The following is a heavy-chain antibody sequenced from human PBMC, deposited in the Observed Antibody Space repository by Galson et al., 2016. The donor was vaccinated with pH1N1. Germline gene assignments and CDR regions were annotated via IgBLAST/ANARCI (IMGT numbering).Heavy chain of an antibody. CDR1: GGSINSYY. Sequence: LSLTCTVSGGSINSYYWSWIRQSPGKGLEWIGDTYTTGGTNYNPSLKSRATISKDTSKNQFSLKLTSVTAADTAVYYCASDVRGRAWGQGTLVTVSS. CDR2: TYTTGGT. J-gene: IGHJ5*02. D-gene: IGHD1-26*01. CDR3: ASDVRGRA. V-gene: IGHV4-4*09.